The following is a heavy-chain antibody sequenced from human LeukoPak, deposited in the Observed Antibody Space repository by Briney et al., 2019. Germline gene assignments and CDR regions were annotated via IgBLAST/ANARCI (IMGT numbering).Heavy chain of an antibody. CDR1: GFTVSSNY. D-gene: IGHD5-24*01. J-gene: IGHJ3*02. Sequence: GGSLRLSCAASGFTVSSNYMSWVRQAPGKGLEWVSVIYSGGSTYYADSVKGRFTISRHNSKNTLYLQMNSLRAEDTAVYYCARAGLIWPGNNSWGDMARRDGYKDAFDIWGQGTMVTVSS. CDR3: ARAGLIWPGNNSWGDMARRDGYKDAFDI. CDR2: IYSGGST. V-gene: IGHV3-53*04.